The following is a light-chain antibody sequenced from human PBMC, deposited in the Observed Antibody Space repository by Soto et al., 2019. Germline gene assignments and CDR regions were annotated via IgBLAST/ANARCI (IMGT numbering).Light chain of an antibody. CDR3: SSYAATVYV. Sequence: QSVLTQPPSASGSPGQSVTISCTGTSSDVGGYNFVSWFQQHPGKVPKLIMYEVSKRPSGVPDRFSGSKSGNTASLTVSELQADDEADYYCSSYAATVYVFGTGTKLTVL. V-gene: IGLV2-8*01. J-gene: IGLJ1*01. CDR1: SSDVGGYNF. CDR2: EVS.